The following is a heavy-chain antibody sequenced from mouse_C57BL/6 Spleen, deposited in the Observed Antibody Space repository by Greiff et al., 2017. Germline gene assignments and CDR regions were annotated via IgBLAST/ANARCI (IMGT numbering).Heavy chain of an antibody. CDR3: AIHEEDYYGSPFAY. CDR1: GYPFTEYT. Sequence: VKLQESGAELVKPGASVKLSCKASGYPFTEYTIHWVKQRSGQGLEWIGWFYPGGGSIKYNEKFKDKATLTADKSSSTVYMELSRLTSEDSAVYFCAIHEEDYYGSPFAYWGQGTLVTVSA. CDR2: FYPGGGSI. V-gene: IGHV1-62-2*01. J-gene: IGHJ3*01. D-gene: IGHD1-1*01.